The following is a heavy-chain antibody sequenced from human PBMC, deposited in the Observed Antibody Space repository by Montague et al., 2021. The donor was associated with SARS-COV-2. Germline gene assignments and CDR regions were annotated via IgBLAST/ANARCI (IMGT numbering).Heavy chain of an antibody. D-gene: IGHD3-10*01. V-gene: IGHV4-59*01. Sequence: SETLSLTCTVSGGSITSYYWSWIRQPPGKGLEYIGYIYYSESTNYNPSLKSRVTMSVDTSKNQFSLKLSSVTAADTAVYYCARGGGHYYGPGTYPYYWGQGTLVTVSS. CDR2: IYYSEST. CDR3: ARGGGHYYGPGTYPYY. J-gene: IGHJ4*02. CDR1: GGSITSYY.